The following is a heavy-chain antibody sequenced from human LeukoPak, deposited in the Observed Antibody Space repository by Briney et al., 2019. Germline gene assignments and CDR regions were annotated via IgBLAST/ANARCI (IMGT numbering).Heavy chain of an antibody. CDR2: IIPIFGTA. D-gene: IGHD3-9*01. CDR1: GGTFSSYA. V-gene: IGHV1-69*06. CDR3: ARAGDILTGYYY. J-gene: IGHJ4*02. Sequence: SVKVSCKASGGTFSSYAISWVRQAPGQGLEWMGGIIPIFGTANYAQKFQGRVTITADKSTSTAYMELSSLRSEDTAAYYCARAGDILTGYYYWGQGTLVTVSS.